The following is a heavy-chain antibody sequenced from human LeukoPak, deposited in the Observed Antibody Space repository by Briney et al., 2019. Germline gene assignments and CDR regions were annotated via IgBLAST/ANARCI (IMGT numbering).Heavy chain of an antibody. V-gene: IGHV3-30*18. CDR3: AKESGKFDY. Sequence: GRSLRLSCAASGFTFSSYGMHWVRQAPGKGLEWVALISYDGTNKYYGDSVKGRFTISRDKSKNTLFLQMNSLRAEDTAVYYCAKESGKFDYWGQGTLVAVSS. CDR2: ISYDGTNK. J-gene: IGHJ4*02. CDR1: GFTFSSYG.